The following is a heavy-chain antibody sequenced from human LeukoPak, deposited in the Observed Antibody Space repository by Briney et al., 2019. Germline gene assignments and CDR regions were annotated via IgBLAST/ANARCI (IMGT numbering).Heavy chain of an antibody. Sequence: GGSLRLSCAASGFTFDDHGMSWVRQAPGKGLEWVSGINWNGGSTGYADSVKGRFTISRDNAKNSLYLQMNSLRAEDTALYYCARVGYSGYDPTYYFDYWGQGTLVTVSS. CDR2: INWNGGST. V-gene: IGHV3-20*04. CDR1: GFTFDDHG. D-gene: IGHD5-12*01. J-gene: IGHJ4*02. CDR3: ARVGYSGYDPTYYFDY.